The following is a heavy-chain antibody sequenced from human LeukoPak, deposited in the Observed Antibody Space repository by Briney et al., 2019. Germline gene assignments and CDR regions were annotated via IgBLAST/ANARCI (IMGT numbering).Heavy chain of an antibody. CDR3: ARVARRISSSASQYFQH. J-gene: IGHJ1*01. CDR1: GYTFTSYG. V-gene: IGHV1-18*01. Sequence: ASVKVSCKASGYTFTSYGIGWVRQAPGQGLEWMGWISAYNGNTNYAQKLQGRVTMTTDTSTSTAYMELRSLRSDDTAVYYCARVARRISSSASQYFQHWGQGTLVTVSS. CDR2: ISAYNGNT. D-gene: IGHD6-6*01.